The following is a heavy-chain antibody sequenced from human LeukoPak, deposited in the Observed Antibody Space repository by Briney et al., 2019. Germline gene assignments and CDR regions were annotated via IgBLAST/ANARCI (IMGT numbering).Heavy chain of an antibody. CDR1: GFTFSSYA. CDR2: ISCDGSNK. CDR3: ARRAGAYTHPYDY. Sequence: GGSLRLSCAASGFTFSSYAMHWVRQAPGKGLEWVAVISCDGSNKYYADSVKGRFTISRDNSKNTLYLQMNSLRAEDTAVYYCARRAGAYTHPYDYWGQGTLVTVSS. V-gene: IGHV3-30*14. D-gene: IGHD3-16*01. J-gene: IGHJ4*02.